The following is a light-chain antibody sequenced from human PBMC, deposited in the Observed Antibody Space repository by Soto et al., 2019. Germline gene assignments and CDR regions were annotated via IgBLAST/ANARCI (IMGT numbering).Light chain of an antibody. J-gene: IGKJ5*01. CDR2: GSS. Sequence: EIVMTQSPATLSVSPGESVTLSCRSSQLFSSNLAWYQRRPGQAPRLLIYGSSTRATGVPPRFSGRASGTEFTLAIRSLQSEDFGVYYCQQYNDWPRTLGQGTRLEIK. CDR1: QLFSSN. V-gene: IGKV3-15*01. CDR3: QQYNDWPRT.